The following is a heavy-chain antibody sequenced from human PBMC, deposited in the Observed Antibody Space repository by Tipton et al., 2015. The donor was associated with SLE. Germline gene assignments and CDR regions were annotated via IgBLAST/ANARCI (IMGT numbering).Heavy chain of an antibody. J-gene: IGHJ5*02. CDR3: ARGGVYYYGSGWFDP. CDR1: GGSFSGYY. D-gene: IGHD3-10*01. Sequence: TLSLTCAVYGGSFSGYYWGWIRQPPGKGLEWIANIYYSGSTYYNPSLKSRVTISVDTSKNQFSLKLSSVTAADTAVYYCARGGVYYYGSGWFDPWGQGTLVTVSS. CDR2: IYYSGST. V-gene: IGHV4-34*01.